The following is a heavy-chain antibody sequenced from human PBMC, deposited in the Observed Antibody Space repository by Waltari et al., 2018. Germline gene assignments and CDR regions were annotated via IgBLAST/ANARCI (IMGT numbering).Heavy chain of an antibody. CDR2: IYYSGRT. V-gene: IGHV4-31*01. D-gene: IGHD4-17*01. CDR1: GGSISSGGYY. Sequence: QVQLQESGPGLVKPSQTLSLTCPVSGGSISSGGYYWSWIRQHPGKGLEWIEYIYYSGRTYYNPSRKRLVTISVDTSKNQFSLKLSSVTAADTAVYYCARGWGGDYDGAWFDPWGQGTLVTVSS. CDR3: ARGWGGDYDGAWFDP. J-gene: IGHJ5*02.